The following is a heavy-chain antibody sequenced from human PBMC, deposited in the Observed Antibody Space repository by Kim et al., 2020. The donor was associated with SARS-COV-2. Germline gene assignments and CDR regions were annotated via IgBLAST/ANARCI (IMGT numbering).Heavy chain of an antibody. D-gene: IGHD3-10*01. CDR1: GFTFDDYG. CDR2: INWNGGST. Sequence: GGSLRLSCAASGFTFDDYGMSWVRQAPGKGLEWVSGINWNGGSTGYADSVKGRFTISRDNAKNSLYLQMNSLRAEDTALYYCARDPYGSGSYYNPGAFDIWGQGTMVTVSS. CDR3: ARDPYGSGSYYNPGAFDI. V-gene: IGHV3-20*04. J-gene: IGHJ3*02.